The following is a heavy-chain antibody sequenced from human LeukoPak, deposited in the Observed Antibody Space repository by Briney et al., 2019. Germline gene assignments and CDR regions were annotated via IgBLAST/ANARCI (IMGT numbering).Heavy chain of an antibody. Sequence: ASVKLSCKASGYTFTSYGISWVRQAPGQGLEWMGLISAYNGNTNYAQKLQGRVTMTTDTSTSTAYMELRSLRSDDTAVYYCARDRGGGVVPAAMAKRGNWFDPWGQGTLVTVSS. J-gene: IGHJ5*02. V-gene: IGHV1-18*01. D-gene: IGHD2-2*01. CDR3: ARDRGGGVVPAAMAKRGNWFDP. CDR2: ISAYNGNT. CDR1: GYTFTSYG.